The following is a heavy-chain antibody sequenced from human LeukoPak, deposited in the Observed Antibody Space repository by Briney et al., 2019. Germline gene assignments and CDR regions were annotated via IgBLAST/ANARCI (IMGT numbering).Heavy chain of an antibody. V-gene: IGHV1-2*02. D-gene: IGHD3-22*01. CDR1: GYTFSGYY. J-gene: IGHJ3*02. CDR2: INPNSGGT. Sequence: ASVKVSCKASGYTFSGYYIHWVRQAPGHGLEWMGWINPNSGGTNYAQKFQGRVTLTRDTSINTAYMELSRLRSDDTAVYYCARERSSGYNDAFDIWGQGTMVTVSS. CDR3: ARERSSGYNDAFDI.